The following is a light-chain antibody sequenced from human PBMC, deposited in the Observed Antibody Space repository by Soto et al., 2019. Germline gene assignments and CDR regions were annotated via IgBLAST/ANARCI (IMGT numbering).Light chain of an antibody. V-gene: IGKV3-15*01. CDR1: QSVTTN. CDR3: QQYDRWPVT. Sequence: EVVMTQSPATLSVSPGERVTFSCRASQSVTTNLAWYQHKPGQSPRLLISGASTGASGIPPRFSGSGSWTEFTLTIDRLQSADFAVYYCQQYDRWPVTFGGWTKVEIK. J-gene: IGKJ4*01. CDR2: GAS.